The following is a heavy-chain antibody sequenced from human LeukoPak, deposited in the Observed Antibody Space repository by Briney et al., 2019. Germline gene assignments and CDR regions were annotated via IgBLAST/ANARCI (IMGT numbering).Heavy chain of an antibody. Sequence: PSETLSLTCAVYGGSFSGYYWSWIRQPPGKGLEWIGETNHSGSTNYNPSLKSRVTISVDTSRNQFSLKLSSVTAADTAVYYCARGRSVNRYYYDSSGSRYYFDYWGQGTLVTVSS. CDR3: ARGRSVNRYYYDSSGSRYYFDY. CDR2: TNHSGST. D-gene: IGHD3-22*01. V-gene: IGHV4-34*01. CDR1: GGSFSGYY. J-gene: IGHJ4*02.